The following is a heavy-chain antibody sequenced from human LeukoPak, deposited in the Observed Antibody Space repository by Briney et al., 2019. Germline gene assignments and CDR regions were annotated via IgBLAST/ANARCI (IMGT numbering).Heavy chain of an antibody. J-gene: IGHJ4*02. Sequence: GGSLRLSCAASGFTFSNYAMSWVRQAPGKGLEWVSTISGSGGSTYYADSVRGRFTISRDNSKNTLYLQMNSLRAEDTAAYYCAKGSRAQGYYFDFWGQGTLVTVSS. CDR2: ISGSGGST. V-gene: IGHV3-23*01. CDR1: GFTFSNYA. D-gene: IGHD3-10*01. CDR3: AKGSRAQGYYFDF.